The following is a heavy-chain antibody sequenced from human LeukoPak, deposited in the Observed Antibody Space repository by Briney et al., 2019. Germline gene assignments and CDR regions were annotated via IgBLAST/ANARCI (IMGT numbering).Heavy chain of an antibody. J-gene: IGHJ4*02. V-gene: IGHV1-2*02. CDR1: GYTFTGYY. CDR3: ARGGCSSTSCYEGFDY. Sequence: ASVKVSCKASGYTFTGYYMHWVRQAPGQGLEWMGWINPNSGGTNYAQKFQGRVTMTRDTSISTAYMELSRLRSDDTAVYYCARGGCSSTSCYEGFDYWGQGTLVTVSS. D-gene: IGHD2-2*01. CDR2: INPNSGGT.